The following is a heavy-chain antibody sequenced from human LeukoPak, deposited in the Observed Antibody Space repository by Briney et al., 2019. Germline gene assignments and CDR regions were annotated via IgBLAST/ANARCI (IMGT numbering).Heavy chain of an antibody. CDR3: AREGSYFVLWFDP. CDR1: GYSFTSYW. J-gene: IGHJ5*02. V-gene: IGHV5-51*01. D-gene: IGHD1-26*01. CDR2: IYPGDSDT. Sequence: GESLKISCKGSGYSFTSYWIGWVRQMPGKGLEWMGIIYPGDSDTRYGPSFQGQVTISADKSISTAYLQWSSLKASDTAMYYCAREGSYFVLWFDPWGQGTLVTVSS.